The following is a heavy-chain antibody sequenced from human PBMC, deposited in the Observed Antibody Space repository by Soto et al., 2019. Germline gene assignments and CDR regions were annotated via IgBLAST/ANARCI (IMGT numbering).Heavy chain of an antibody. CDR2: SGSGYSI. D-gene: IGHD2-2*01. J-gene: IGHJ6*02. V-gene: IGHV3-23*01. CDR3: AKRGDIVEVSRTFVGYGMDV. Sequence: GGSLRLSCAASGFSISSYGMSWVRQAPGKGLECVSSSGSGYSIYYADSVKGRFTISRDNSKNTLYLQMNSLRAEDTAVYYCAKRGDIVEVSRTFVGYGMDVWGQGTTVTVSS. CDR1: GFSISSYG.